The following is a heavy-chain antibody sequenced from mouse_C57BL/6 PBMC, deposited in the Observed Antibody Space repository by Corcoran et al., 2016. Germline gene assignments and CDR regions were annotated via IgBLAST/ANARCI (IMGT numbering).Heavy chain of an antibody. CDR3: ARAYGSSGFAY. Sequence: DVQLQESGPGLVKPSQSLSLTCSVTGYSITSGYYWNWIRQFPGNKLEWMGYISYDGSNNYNPSLKNRISITRDTSKNQFFLKLNSVTTEDTATYYCARAYGSSGFAYCGQGTLVTVSA. J-gene: IGHJ3*01. V-gene: IGHV3-6*01. CDR1: GYSITSGYY. CDR2: ISYDGSN. D-gene: IGHD1-1*01.